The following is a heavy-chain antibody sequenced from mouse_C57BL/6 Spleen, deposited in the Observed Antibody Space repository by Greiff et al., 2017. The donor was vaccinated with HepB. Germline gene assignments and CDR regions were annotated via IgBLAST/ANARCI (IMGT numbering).Heavy chain of an antibody. V-gene: IGHV1-81*01. CDR1: GYTFTSYG. Sequence: VQLVESGAELARPGASVKLSCKASGYTFTSYGISWVKQRTGQGLEWIGEIYPRSGNTYYNEKFKGKATLTADKSSSTAYMELRSLTSEDSAVYFCARRSYYGPLDYWGQGTTLTVSS. CDR3: ARRSYYGPLDY. J-gene: IGHJ2*01. D-gene: IGHD2-1*01. CDR2: IYPRSGNT.